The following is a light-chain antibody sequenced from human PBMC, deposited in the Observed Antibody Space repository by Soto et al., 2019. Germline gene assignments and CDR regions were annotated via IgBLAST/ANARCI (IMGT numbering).Light chain of an antibody. J-gene: IGKJ1*01. CDR3: QQSYSTPRT. CDR2: AAS. V-gene: IGKV1-39*01. Sequence: DIQMTQSPSSLSASVGDRVTITCRASQSISSYLNWYQQKPGKAPKLLIYAASSLQSGVPSRFSGGGSGTDFTLTISSLQPEEFATYYCQQSYSTPRTCGQGTKVEIK. CDR1: QSISSY.